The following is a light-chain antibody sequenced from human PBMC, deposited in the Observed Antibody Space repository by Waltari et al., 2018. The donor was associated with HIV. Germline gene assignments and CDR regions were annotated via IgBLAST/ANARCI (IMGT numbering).Light chain of an antibody. Sequence: QSVLTQPPSASGTPGQRVTISCSGSSSNIGNNPVNWYQQFPGTAPELLIYTNSQRPLGVPDRISGSKSVTSVSLAISGLQSEDEADYYCAAWDDSLHGWVFGGGTKLTVL. V-gene: IGLV1-44*01. CDR1: SSNIGNNP. J-gene: IGLJ3*02. CDR3: AAWDDSLHGWV. CDR2: TNS.